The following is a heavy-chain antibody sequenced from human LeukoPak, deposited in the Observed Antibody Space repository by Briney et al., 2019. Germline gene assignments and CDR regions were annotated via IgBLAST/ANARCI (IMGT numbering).Heavy chain of an antibody. CDR1: GFTFSSYA. J-gene: IGHJ4*02. V-gene: IGHV3-30-3*01. Sequence: GGSLRLSCAASGFTFSSYAMHWVRQAPGKGLEWVAVISYDGSNKYYADSVKGRFTIFRDNSKNTLYLQMNSLRAEDTAVYYCARERYGDFGFDYWGQGTLVTVSS. D-gene: IGHD4-17*01. CDR3: ARERYGDFGFDY. CDR2: ISYDGSNK.